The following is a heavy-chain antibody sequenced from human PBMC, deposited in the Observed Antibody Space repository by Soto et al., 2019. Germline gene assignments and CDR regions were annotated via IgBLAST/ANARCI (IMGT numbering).Heavy chain of an antibody. CDR3: ARGGTPIDY. Sequence: QVQLVQSGAEVKKPGASVKVSCKASGYTFTNFGISWVRQAPVHGLEWMGWISAYNGNTNYALKFQGRVTMTTDTSTSTAYMEVRSLRFADTAVYYFARGGTPIDYWGQGTLVSVS. CDR2: ISAYNGNT. V-gene: IGHV1-18*01. J-gene: IGHJ4*02. CDR1: GYTFTNFG. D-gene: IGHD3-16*01.